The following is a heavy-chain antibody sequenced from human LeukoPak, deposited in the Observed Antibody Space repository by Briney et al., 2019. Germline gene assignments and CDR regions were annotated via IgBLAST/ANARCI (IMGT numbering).Heavy chain of an antibody. CDR2: INHSGST. Sequence: SETLSLTCAVYGGSFSGYYWSWIRQPPGKGLEWIGEINHSGSTNYNPSLKSRVTISVDTSKNQFSLKPSSVTAADTAVYYCARGWYSSGWLHKPRLFDYWGQGTLVTVSS. V-gene: IGHV4-34*01. J-gene: IGHJ4*02. D-gene: IGHD6-19*01. CDR1: GGSFSGYY. CDR3: ARGWYSSGWLHKPRLFDY.